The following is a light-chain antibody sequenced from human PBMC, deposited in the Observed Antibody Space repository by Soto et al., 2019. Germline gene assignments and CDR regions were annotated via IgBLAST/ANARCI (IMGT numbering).Light chain of an antibody. CDR1: QSISSS. CDR2: DAS. J-gene: IGKJ1*01. CDR3: QQYISDWG. Sequence: MTQSPSTLYASVGDRVAITCRASQSISSSLAWYQQKPGKAPRLLIYDASSLQSGVPSRFSGSGSGTEFTLTISSLQPDDIATYYCQQYISDWGFGQGGKADIK. V-gene: IGKV1-5*01.